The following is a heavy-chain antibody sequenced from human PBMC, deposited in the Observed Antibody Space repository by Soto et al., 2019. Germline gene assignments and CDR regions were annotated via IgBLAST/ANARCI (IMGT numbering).Heavy chain of an antibody. CDR1: GFTFSSYG. V-gene: IGHV3-33*01. CDR3: ARVRGRFYGSGGYDGVDV. Sequence: QVQLVESGGGVVQPGRSLSLSCGASGFTFSSYGMHWVRQAPGKGLEWVAVIWYDGSNKYYADSVKGRFTISRDNSKNTLYLQMNSLRAEDTAVYFCARVRGRFYGSGGYDGVDVWGQGTTVTVSS. D-gene: IGHD3-10*01. J-gene: IGHJ6*02. CDR2: IWYDGSNK.